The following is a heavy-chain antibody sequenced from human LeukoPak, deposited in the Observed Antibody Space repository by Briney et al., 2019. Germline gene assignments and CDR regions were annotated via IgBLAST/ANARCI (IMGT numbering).Heavy chain of an antibody. Sequence: QSGGSLRLSCAASGXTFSSYTMTWVRQAPGKGLEWVSVISGSGGTTNYADSVKGRFTISRDNSKNMLYLQMNSLRAEDTAVYYCAKGRTGYIPDYWGQGTPVTVSS. V-gene: IGHV3-23*01. D-gene: IGHD6-13*01. CDR3: AKGRTGYIPDY. CDR1: GXTFSSYT. J-gene: IGHJ4*02. CDR2: ISGSGGTT.